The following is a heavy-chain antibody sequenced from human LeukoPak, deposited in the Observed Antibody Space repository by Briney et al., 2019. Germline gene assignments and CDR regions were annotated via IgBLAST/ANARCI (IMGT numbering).Heavy chain of an antibody. CDR2: IYSGGST. CDR3: ARGKYSSSWVYFGS. D-gene: IGHD6-13*01. J-gene: IGHJ4*02. Sequence: GGSLRLSCAASGFTVSSNYMSWVRQAPGKGLEWVSVIYSGGSTYYADSVKGRFTISRDNSKNTLYLQMNSLRAEDTAVYYCARGKYSSSWVYFGSWGQGTLVTVAS. CDR1: GFTVSSNY. V-gene: IGHV3-66*01.